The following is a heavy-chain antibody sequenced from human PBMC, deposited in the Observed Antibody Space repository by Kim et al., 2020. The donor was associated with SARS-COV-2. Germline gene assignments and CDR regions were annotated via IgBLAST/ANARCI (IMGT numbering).Heavy chain of an antibody. CDR2: INTQTGSP. Sequence: ASVKVSCKASGYKFNTYALNWLRQAPGQGLEWLGWINTQTGSPTYARAFTGRFVFSLDTSVTTAYLQIINLEAADSAVYYCARDAWVDCGRTSCFDYWGQGSLVTVSS. CDR3: ARDAWVDCGRTSCFDY. J-gene: IGHJ4*02. CDR1: GYKFNTYA. V-gene: IGHV7-4-1*02. D-gene: IGHD2-2*01.